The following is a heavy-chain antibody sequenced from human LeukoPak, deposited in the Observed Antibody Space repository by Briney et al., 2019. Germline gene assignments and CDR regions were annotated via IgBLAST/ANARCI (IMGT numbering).Heavy chain of an antibody. CDR1: GGSISSYY. CDR3: ARDRGDYGGNSGDAFDI. V-gene: IGHV4-59*01. Sequence: PSETLSLTCTVSGGSISSYYWSWIRQPPGKGLEWIGYIYYSGSTNYNPSLKSRVTISVDTSKNQFSLKLSSVTAADTAVYYCARDRGDYGGNSGDAFDIWGQGTMVTVSS. CDR2: IYYSGST. D-gene: IGHD4-23*01. J-gene: IGHJ3*02.